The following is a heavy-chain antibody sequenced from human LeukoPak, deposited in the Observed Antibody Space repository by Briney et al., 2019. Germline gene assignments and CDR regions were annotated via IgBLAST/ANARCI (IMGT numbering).Heavy chain of an antibody. CDR3: AREAMATTLYYFDY. CDR1: GFALSSHW. D-gene: IGHD5-24*01. V-gene: IGHV3-7*01. Sequence: GGSLRLSCAASGFALSSHWMTWVRQVPGRGPEWVANVNRDGSETYYLDSVKGRFTISKDNAKNSLYLQMNSLRAEDTAVYYCAREAMATTLYYFDYWGQGTLVTVSS. J-gene: IGHJ4*02. CDR2: VNRDGSET.